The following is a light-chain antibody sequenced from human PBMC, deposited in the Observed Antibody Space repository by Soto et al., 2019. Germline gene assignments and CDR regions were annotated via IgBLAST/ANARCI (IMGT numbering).Light chain of an antibody. CDR2: KAS. Sequence: DIQMTQSPSTLSASVGDRVTITCRASQSISSWLAWYQQKPGKAPKLLIYKASSLESGVPSRFSGSGSGTEFTLTISSLQPDDFATYYCQQYNSYSSPWKFGQGTKVEIK. CDR1: QSISSW. V-gene: IGKV1-5*03. CDR3: QQYNSYSSPWK. J-gene: IGKJ1*01.